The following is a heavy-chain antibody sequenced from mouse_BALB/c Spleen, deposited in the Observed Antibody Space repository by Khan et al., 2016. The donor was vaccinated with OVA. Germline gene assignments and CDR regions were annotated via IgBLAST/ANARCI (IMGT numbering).Heavy chain of an antibody. CDR3: ARWVDGYSYLYAMDY. Sequence: QVQLKQSGPGLVAPSQSLSITCTVSGFSFTNYGVHWVRQPPGKGLEWLVVIWSDRSTNYNSVPKSRLIISTDNSNSQVFLKMNSLQTNDTAIDYCARWVDGYSYLYAMDYWGQGTSVTVSS. CDR2: IWSDRST. V-gene: IGHV2-6*02. CDR1: GFSFTNYG. J-gene: IGHJ4*01. D-gene: IGHD2-3*01.